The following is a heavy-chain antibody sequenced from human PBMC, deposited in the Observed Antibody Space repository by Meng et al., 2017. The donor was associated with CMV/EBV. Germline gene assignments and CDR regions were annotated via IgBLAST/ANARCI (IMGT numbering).Heavy chain of an antibody. V-gene: IGHV1-46*01. Sequence: CKASRYTFTSDEMSRVRQDPGQGLEWMRIINHRGGSTSYEQKFQGRVTMTRDTSTSTVYMELSSLRSEDTAVYYCARSVLVYSNYDYWGQGTLVTVSS. J-gene: IGHJ4*02. CDR2: INHRGGST. D-gene: IGHD4-11*01. CDR3: ARSVLVYSNYDY. CDR1: RYTFTSDE.